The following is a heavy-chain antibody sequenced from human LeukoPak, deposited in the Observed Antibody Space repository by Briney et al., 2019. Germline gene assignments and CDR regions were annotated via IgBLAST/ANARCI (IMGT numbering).Heavy chain of an antibody. CDR3: ALSSSWYGGFFDY. J-gene: IGHJ4*02. CDR2: ISWDGGAI. V-gene: IGHV3-9*01. D-gene: IGHD6-13*01. Sequence: GGSLRLSCAASGFTFDDYAMHWVRQAPGKGLEWVSGISWDGGAIGYADSVKGRFTISRDNAKKSLYLQMNSLRAEDTAVYYCALSSSWYGGFFDYWGQGTLVTVSS. CDR1: GFTFDDYA.